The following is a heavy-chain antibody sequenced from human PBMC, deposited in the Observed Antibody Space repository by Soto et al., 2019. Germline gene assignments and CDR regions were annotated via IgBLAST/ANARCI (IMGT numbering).Heavy chain of an antibody. Sequence: GASVKVSCKASGYTFTGYYMHWVRQAPGQGLEWMGWINPNSGGTNYAQKFQGWVTMTRDTSISTAYMELSRLRSDDTAVYYCARGGDTAMGPYYYYGMDVWGQGTTVTSP. D-gene: IGHD5-18*01. CDR2: INPNSGGT. J-gene: IGHJ6*02. CDR1: GYTFTGYY. V-gene: IGHV1-2*04. CDR3: ARGGDTAMGPYYYYGMDV.